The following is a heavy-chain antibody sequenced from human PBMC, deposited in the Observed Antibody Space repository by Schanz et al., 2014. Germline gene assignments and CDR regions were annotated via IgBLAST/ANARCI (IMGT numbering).Heavy chain of an antibody. CDR2: ISVYTGNT. CDR1: GYTFTTYA. J-gene: IGHJ5*02. V-gene: IGHV1-18*01. CDR3: AKAEYVILTDSYSRLDP. Sequence: QVQLVQSGAEVKKPGASGRVSCKASGYTFTTYAMSWVRQAPGQGLEWVGWISVYTGNTKYGQKVQGRVTMTAATSTNTSYLELRSLRSDDTAVYYCAKAEYVILTDSYSRLDPWGQGTLVTVSS. D-gene: IGHD3-9*01.